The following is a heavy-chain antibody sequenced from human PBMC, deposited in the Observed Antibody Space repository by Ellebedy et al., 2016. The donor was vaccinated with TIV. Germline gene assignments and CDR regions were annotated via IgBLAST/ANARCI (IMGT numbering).Heavy chain of an antibody. Sequence: GGSLRLSCAASGFTFSIYAVSWVRQAPGKGLEWVSAISSGGSTTYYADSVKGRFTISRDNSKDTLYLQVSSLRVEDTAIYYCAKDFNPDTHLVHGMDVWGQGTTVTVSS. J-gene: IGHJ6*02. D-gene: IGHD5-18*01. CDR3: AKDFNPDTHLVHGMDV. CDR2: ISSGGSTT. CDR1: GFTFSIYA. V-gene: IGHV3-23*01.